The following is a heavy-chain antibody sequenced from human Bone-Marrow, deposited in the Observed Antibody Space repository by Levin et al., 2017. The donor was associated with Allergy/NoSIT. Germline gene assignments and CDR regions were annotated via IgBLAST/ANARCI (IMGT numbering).Heavy chain of an antibody. D-gene: IGHD6-13*01. J-gene: IGHJ4*02. CDR2: IGGSGTST. Sequence: SCAASGFTFSSHPMSWVRQAPGKGLEWVSLIGGSGTSTYYADSVKGRFTISRDNSKNTLYLQMNSLRVEDTAVYYCAKDRAIGYSSSFSSQDFWGQGTLVTVSS. CDR1: GFTFSSHP. CDR3: AKDRAIGYSSSFSSQDF. V-gene: IGHV3-23*01.